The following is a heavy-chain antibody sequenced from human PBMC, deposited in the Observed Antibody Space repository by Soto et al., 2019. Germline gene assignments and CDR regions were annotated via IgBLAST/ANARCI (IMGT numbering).Heavy chain of an antibody. J-gene: IGHJ4*02. Sequence: EVQLVESGGGLVQPGGSLRLSCAASGFTFTRYSMNWVRQAPGKGLEWVSYISSSSSTIYYADSVKGRFTISRDNAKNPLYLQMNSLRDEDTAVYYCPRAGGTLGATSSVVYYFDYWGQGTLVTVST. CDR2: ISSSSSTI. CDR3: PRAGGTLGATSSVVYYFDY. CDR1: GFTFTRYS. D-gene: IGHD1-26*01. V-gene: IGHV3-48*02.